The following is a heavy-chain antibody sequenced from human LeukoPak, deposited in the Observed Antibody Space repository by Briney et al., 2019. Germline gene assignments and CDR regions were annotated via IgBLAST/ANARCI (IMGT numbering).Heavy chain of an antibody. J-gene: IGHJ5*02. D-gene: IGHD3-22*01. CDR3: ARDGDDSTGYASNWFDP. Sequence: SETLSLTYTVSGGSISSYYWNWIRQPPGKGLEWIGYVYYSGNTNYNPSLKSRVTISVDTSRNQFSLKLSSVTAADTAVYYCARDGDDSTGYASNWFDPWGQGTLVTVSS. V-gene: IGHV4-59*01. CDR2: VYYSGNT. CDR1: GGSISSYY.